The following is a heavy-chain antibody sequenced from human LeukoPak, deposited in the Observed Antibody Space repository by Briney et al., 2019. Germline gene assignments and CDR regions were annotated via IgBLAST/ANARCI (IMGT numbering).Heavy chain of an antibody. CDR1: GFTFNNYA. CDR3: VRAAPRDCSPASCSLFDT. Sequence: GGSLRLSCAGSGFTFNNYAMSWVRRAPRKGLEWVSTIMIGGDGKHYADSVKGRFTISRDRSESTLYLQMNGLRADDTAVYYCVRAAPRDCSPASCSLFDTWGQGTLVTVSS. D-gene: IGHD2-2*01. V-gene: IGHV3-23*01. J-gene: IGHJ4*02. CDR2: IMIGGDGK.